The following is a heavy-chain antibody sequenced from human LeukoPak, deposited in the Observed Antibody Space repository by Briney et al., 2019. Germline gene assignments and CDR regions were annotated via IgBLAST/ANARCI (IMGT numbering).Heavy chain of an antibody. V-gene: IGHV4-61*01. D-gene: IGHD4-23*01. Sequence: PSETLSLTCAVSGDSVSSSNYYWSWIRQPPGRGLEWIAYIHYSGSAAYNPSLKSRVTISRDMSTNQFSLKMTSVTAADTAVYFCARDMGAPDYGSYSVDYWGQGTLVTVSS. CDR2: IHYSGSA. J-gene: IGHJ4*02. CDR1: GDSVSSSNYY. CDR3: ARDMGAPDYGSYSVDY.